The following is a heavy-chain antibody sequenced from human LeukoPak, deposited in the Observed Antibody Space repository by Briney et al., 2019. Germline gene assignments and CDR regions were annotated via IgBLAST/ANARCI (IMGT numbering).Heavy chain of an antibody. Sequence: GASVKVSCKASGYTFTGYYMHWVRQAPGQGLEWMGGIIPIFGTANYAQKFQGRVTITADESTSTAYMELSSLRSEDTAVYYCARDKTQCDAFDIWGQGTMVTVS. J-gene: IGHJ3*02. CDR2: IIPIFGTA. CDR1: GYTFTGYY. V-gene: IGHV1-69*13. D-gene: IGHD6-19*01. CDR3: ARDKTQCDAFDI.